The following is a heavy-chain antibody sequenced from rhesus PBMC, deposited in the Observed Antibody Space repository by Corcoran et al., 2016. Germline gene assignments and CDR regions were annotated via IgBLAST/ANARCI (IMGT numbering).Heavy chain of an antibody. Sequence: EVQLVQSGAEVKKPGASVNISCKASGYTFTDYYLHWVRQAPGKGLGWMGRVDPEDGEAIHAQKCQDRVTITADTSTDTAYMELSSLRSEDTAVYYCATSGYSSGFDYWGQGVLVTVSS. CDR1: GYTFTDYY. CDR3: ATSGYSSGFDY. V-gene: IGHV1-111*02. CDR2: VDPEDGEA. J-gene: IGHJ4*01. D-gene: IGHD6-31*01.